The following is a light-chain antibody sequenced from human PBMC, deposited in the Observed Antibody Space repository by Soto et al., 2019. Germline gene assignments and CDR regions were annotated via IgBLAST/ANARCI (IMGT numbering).Light chain of an antibody. CDR3: QQYSSSPRT. CDR2: GAS. Sequence: EIVLTQSPGTLSLSPGERATLSCRASQSVRSNYIAWYLQKPGQAPRLLFYGASSRATGIPDRFSGSGSGTDFTLTISRLEPEDFAVYYCQQYSSSPRTFGQGTKVDIK. CDR1: QSVRSNY. J-gene: IGKJ1*01. V-gene: IGKV3-20*01.